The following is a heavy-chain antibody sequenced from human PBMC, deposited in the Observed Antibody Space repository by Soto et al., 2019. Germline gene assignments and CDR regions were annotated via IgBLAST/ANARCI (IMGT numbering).Heavy chain of an antibody. Sequence: EVQLVESGGGLVQPGGSLRLSCAASGFTFSDHYMDWVRQAPGKGLEWVGRTGNKATSYTTEYAAYGKGSFTISRDDSKHSRYLQMNSLKAEDTAVYYWASGGSHDCGDYGGLDFWGQGTLVTVSS. CDR2: TGNKATSYTT. V-gene: IGHV3-72*01. CDR1: GFTFSDHY. J-gene: IGHJ4*02. D-gene: IGHD4-17*01. CDR3: ASGGSHDCGDYGGLDF.